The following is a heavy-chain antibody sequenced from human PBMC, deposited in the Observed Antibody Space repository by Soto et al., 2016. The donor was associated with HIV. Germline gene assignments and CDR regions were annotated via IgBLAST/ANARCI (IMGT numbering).Heavy chain of an antibody. CDR1: GFTFSSRA. V-gene: IGHV3-23*01. CDR2: ISISGANT. J-gene: IGHJ4*02. CDR3: AREETPNDY. Sequence: EVQLLESGGGLVQPGGSLRLSCAVSGFTFSSRAMSWVRQAPGKGLEWVSSISISGANTYYTDSVSGRFTISRDNSKNTVYLQMNSLRDEDTAIYYCAREETPNDYWGQGTLVTVSS.